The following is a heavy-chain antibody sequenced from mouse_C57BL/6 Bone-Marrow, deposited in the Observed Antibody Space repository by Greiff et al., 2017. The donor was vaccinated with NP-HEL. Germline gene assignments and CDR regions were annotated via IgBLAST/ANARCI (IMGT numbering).Heavy chain of an antibody. Sequence: VHVKQSGAELVKPGASVKMSCKASGYTFTSYWITWVKQRPGQGLEWIGDIYPGSGSTNYNEKFKSKATLTVDTSSSTAYMQLSSLTSEDSAVYYCARWGFFDYWGQGTTLTVSS. V-gene: IGHV1-55*01. CDR1: GYTFTSYW. J-gene: IGHJ2*01. CDR3: ARWGFFDY. CDR2: IYPGSGST.